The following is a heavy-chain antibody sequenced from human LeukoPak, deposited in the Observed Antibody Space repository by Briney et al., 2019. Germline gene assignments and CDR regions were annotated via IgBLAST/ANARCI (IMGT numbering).Heavy chain of an antibody. V-gene: IGHV3-7*01. Sequence: GGSLRLSCAASGFTFSSYWMSWVRQAPGKGLEWVANIKQDGSEKYYVDSVKGRFTISRDNAKNSLYLQMNSLRAEDTAVYYCAKVLRSGSYTAFGYWGQGTLVTVSS. D-gene: IGHD1-26*01. J-gene: IGHJ4*02. CDR1: GFTFSSYW. CDR3: AKVLRSGSYTAFGY. CDR2: IKQDGSEK.